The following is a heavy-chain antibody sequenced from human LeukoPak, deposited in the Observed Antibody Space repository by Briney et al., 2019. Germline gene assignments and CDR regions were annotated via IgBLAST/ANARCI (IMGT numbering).Heavy chain of an antibody. D-gene: IGHD5/OR15-5a*01. CDR2: IYIGDDT. CDR1: GFTFRDYD. CDR3: VRGGIRVSGIDAFDI. V-gene: IGHV3-13*01. J-gene: IGHJ3*02. Sequence: GGSLRLSCAASGFTFRDYDMHWVRQTPGRGLEWVSAIYIGDDTHYPDSVKGRFTISRENDKNSLYLQMSSLREGDTAMYYCVRGGIRVSGIDAFDIWGHGTMVTVSS.